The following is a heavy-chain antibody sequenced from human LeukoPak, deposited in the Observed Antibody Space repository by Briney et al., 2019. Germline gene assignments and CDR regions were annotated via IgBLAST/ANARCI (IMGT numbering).Heavy chain of an antibody. V-gene: IGHV1-18*01. Sequence: ASAKVSCKASGYTFTSYGISWVRQAPGQGLEWMGWISAYNGNTNYAQKLQGRVTMTTDTSTSTAYMELRSLRSDDTAVYYCAGHYDFWSGYYALDYWGQGTLVTVSS. J-gene: IGHJ4*02. CDR1: GYTFTSYG. D-gene: IGHD3-3*01. CDR2: ISAYNGNT. CDR3: AGHYDFWSGYYALDY.